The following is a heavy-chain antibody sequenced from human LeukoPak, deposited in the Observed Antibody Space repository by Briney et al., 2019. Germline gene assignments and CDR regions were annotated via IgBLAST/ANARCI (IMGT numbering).Heavy chain of an antibody. D-gene: IGHD6-6*01. Sequence: GASVKVSCRASGYTFTGYYIHWVRQAPGQGLEWMGWIDPNSGGTNYAQNVQGRVTMTGDPSISTAYMEVRGLRSDDTAVFYCARAPVYSGSAILDFFHYWGQGTLVTVSS. CDR2: IDPNSGGT. CDR3: ARAPVYSGSAILDFFHY. J-gene: IGHJ4*02. CDR1: GYTFTGYY. V-gene: IGHV1-2*02.